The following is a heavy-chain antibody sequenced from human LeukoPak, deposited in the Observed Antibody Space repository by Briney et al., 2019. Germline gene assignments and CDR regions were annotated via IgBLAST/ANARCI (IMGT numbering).Heavy chain of an antibody. D-gene: IGHD4-17*01. V-gene: IGHV3-30-3*01. CDR1: GFTFSSYA. CDR2: TSDDGSAK. CDR3: ARAPGGFHGDHSPIAY. J-gene: IGHJ4*02. Sequence: PGVSLRLSCAASGFTFSSYAMHWVRQAPGKGLQWLALTSDDGSAKYYADSVKGRFTISRDNSQNTLYLQMNSLRADETAIYYCARAPGGFHGDHSPIAYWGQGTLVTVSS.